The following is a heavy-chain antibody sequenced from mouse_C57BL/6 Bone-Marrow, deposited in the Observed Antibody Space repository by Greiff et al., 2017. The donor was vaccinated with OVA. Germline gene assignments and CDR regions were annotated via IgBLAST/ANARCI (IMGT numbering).Heavy chain of an antibody. J-gene: IGHJ4*01. Sequence: EVQLQESGGGLVKPGGSLKLSCAASGFTFSDYGMHWVRQAPEKGLEWVAYISSGSSTIYYADTVKGRFTISRDNAKNTLFLQMTSLRSEDTAMYYCARIYYDYDAMDYWGQGTSVTVSS. CDR3: ARIYYDYDAMDY. CDR1: GFTFSDYG. D-gene: IGHD2-1*01. V-gene: IGHV5-17*01. CDR2: ISSGSSTI.